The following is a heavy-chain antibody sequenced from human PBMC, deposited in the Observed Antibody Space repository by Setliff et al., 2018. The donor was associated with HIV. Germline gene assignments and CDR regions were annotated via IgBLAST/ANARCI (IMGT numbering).Heavy chain of an antibody. J-gene: IGHJ4*02. D-gene: IGHD6-13*01. V-gene: IGHV4-38-2*02. CDR3: TRDGYSSSWYVISGSFDY. CDR1: GYSISSGYY. CDR2: IYHSGST. Sequence: SETLSLTCAVSGYSISSGYYWGWIRQPPGKGLEWIGSIYHSGSTYYNPSLKSRVTISVDTAKNQFSLRLNSVTAADTAIYYCTRDGYSSSWYVISGSFDYWGQGIQVTVSS.